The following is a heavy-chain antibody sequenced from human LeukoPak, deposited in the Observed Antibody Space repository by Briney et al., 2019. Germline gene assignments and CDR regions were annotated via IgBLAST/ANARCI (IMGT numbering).Heavy chain of an antibody. CDR1: GFTFSGYW. Sequence: GGSLRLSCAASGFTFSGYWMSWVRQAPGKGLEWVANINLDGSVRHYVDSARGRFTISRDNAKNSLYLQMNRLRAEDTALYYCATSDDSSGSDWGQGTLVTVSS. CDR3: ATSDDSSGSD. CDR2: INLDGSVR. J-gene: IGHJ4*02. V-gene: IGHV3-7*01. D-gene: IGHD3-22*01.